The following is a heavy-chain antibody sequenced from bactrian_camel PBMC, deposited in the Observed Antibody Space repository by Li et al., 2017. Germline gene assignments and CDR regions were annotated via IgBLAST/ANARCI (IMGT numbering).Heavy chain of an antibody. CDR3: AATGYCYKRWFENYRH. Sequence: HVQLVESGGGSVQIGGSLTLACAASRGFDDADAEWGWFRQAPGKGREGVAIIDDDDRPHYADSVKDRFVITKDSTVTLQMNDLNPEDTATYYCAATGYCYKRWFENYRHWGQGTQVTVS. D-gene: IGHD2*01. CDR1: GFDDADAE. CDR2: IIDDDDRP. J-gene: IGHJ4*01. V-gene: IGHV3S63*01.